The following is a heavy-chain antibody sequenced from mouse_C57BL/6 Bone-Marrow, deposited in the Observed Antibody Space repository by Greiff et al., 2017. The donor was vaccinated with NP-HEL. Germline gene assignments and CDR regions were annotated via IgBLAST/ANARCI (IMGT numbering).Heavy chain of an antibody. CDR2: ISSGSSTI. D-gene: IGHD1-1*01. CDR3: ARGLVAHWYFDV. Sequence: EVQGVESGGGLVKPGGSLKLSCAASGFTFSDYGTHWVRQAPEKGLEWVAYISSGSSTIYYADTVKGRFTISRDNAKNTLFLQMTSLRSEDTAMYYCARGLVAHWYFDVWGTGTTVTVSS. V-gene: IGHV5-17*01. J-gene: IGHJ1*03. CDR1: GFTFSDYG.